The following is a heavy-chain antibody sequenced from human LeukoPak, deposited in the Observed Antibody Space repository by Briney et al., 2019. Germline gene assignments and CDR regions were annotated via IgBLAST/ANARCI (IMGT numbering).Heavy chain of an antibody. V-gene: IGHV3-11*05. Sequence: GGSLRLSCAASGFNFDEFYLNWIRQAPGKGLEWVAYISGSSHWTFCADSVRGRFTITRDYDKNSVYLQMSRLRADDTALYFCARDTSRSGRAFDLWGQGTLVAVSS. CDR2: ISGSSHWT. D-gene: IGHD6-19*01. CDR3: ARDTSRSGRAFDL. CDR1: GFNFDEFY. J-gene: IGHJ3*01.